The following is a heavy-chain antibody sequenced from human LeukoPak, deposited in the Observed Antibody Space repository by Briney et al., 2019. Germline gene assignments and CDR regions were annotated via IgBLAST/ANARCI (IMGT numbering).Heavy chain of an antibody. CDR2: ISAYNGNT. Sequence: GASVKVSCKASGYTFTSYGTSWVRQAPGQGLEWMGWISAYNGNTNYAQKLQGRVTMTTDTSTSTAYMELRSLRSDDTAVYYCARARGGRVEWGIGYWGQGTLVTVSS. V-gene: IGHV1-18*01. J-gene: IGHJ4*02. CDR1: GYTFTSYG. D-gene: IGHD3-16*01. CDR3: ARARGGRVEWGIGY.